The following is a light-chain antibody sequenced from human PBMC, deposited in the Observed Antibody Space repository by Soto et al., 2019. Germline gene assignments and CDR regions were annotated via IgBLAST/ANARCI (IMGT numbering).Light chain of an antibody. V-gene: IGKV1-5*03. CDR1: QTISSW. CDR2: KAS. CDR3: QQYDNLVT. J-gene: IGKJ4*01. Sequence: DIQMTQSPSTLSGSVGDRVTITCRASQTISSWLAWYQQKPGKAPKLLIYKASTLKSGVPSRFSGSGSGTDFTFTISSLQPEDIATYYCQQYDNLVTFGGGTKVDIK.